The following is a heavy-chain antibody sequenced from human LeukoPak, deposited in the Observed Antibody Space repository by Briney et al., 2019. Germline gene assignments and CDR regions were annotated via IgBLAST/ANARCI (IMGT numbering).Heavy chain of an antibody. D-gene: IGHD5-12*01. CDR2: IKQDGSEK. V-gene: IGHV3-7*03. CDR1: GFTFSSYW. J-gene: IGHJ4*02. Sequence: GGSLRLSCAASGFTFSSYWMTWVRQAPGKGLEWVANIKQDGSEKYYVDSVKGRFTISRDNAKNSLYLQMNSLRAEDTAVYYCASEPTFYSGYVPHYSDYWGQGTLVTVSS. CDR3: ASEPTFYSGYVPHYSDY.